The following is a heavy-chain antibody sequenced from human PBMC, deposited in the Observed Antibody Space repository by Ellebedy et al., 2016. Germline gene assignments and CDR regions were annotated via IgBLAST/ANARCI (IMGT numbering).Heavy chain of an antibody. J-gene: IGHJ5*02. CDR1: GFTFDDYA. V-gene: IGHV3-9*01. CDR3: ARDLRWLEQFDP. D-gene: IGHD1/OR15-1a*01. CDR2: ISWNSGSI. Sequence: SLKISXAASGFTFDDYAMHWVRQAPGKGLEWVSGISWNSGSIGYADSVKGRFTISRDNAKNTPYLQMNSLRAEDTAVYYCARDLRWLEQFDPWGQGTLVTVSS.